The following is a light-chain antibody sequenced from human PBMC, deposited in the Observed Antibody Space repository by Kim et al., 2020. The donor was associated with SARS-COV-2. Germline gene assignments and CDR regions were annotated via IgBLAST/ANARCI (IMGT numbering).Light chain of an antibody. V-gene: IGKV1-33*01. Sequence: DIQMTQTPSSLSASVGDRVTISCQASRDIRKYLNWYQQKPGKPTKLLIYDTSNLATGVPPSFSGSGSGTNFSLTITGLQPQDIAAYCCQQFHTPPYTFGQGTKLEI. J-gene: IGKJ2*01. CDR2: DTS. CDR3: QQFHTPPYT. CDR1: RDIRKY.